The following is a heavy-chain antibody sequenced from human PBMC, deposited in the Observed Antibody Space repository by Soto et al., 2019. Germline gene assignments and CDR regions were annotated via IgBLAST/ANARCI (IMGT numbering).Heavy chain of an antibody. CDR3: ASWSGEGYDY. J-gene: IGHJ4*02. D-gene: IGHD3-10*01. CDR2: ISLTGSTI. Sequence: EVHLVEAGGNLVQPGGSLRLDCTASGFTFNIYRMDWVRQAPGKGLECVSSISLTGSTIYYADSVKGRFTISRDDAKSSLYLQMTGLRDEDTAVYYCASWSGEGYDYWGQGTLVTVSS. CDR1: GFTFNIYR. V-gene: IGHV3-48*02.